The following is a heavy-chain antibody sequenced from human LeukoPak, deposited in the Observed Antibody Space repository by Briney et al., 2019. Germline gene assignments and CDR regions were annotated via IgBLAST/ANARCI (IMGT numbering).Heavy chain of an antibody. CDR1: GFTFRSYA. CDR3: AKQLGYCSDGSCYFPY. CDR2: ISNNGGYT. Sequence: GGSLRLSFAASGFTFRSYAMSWVRQAPGKGLEWVSAISNNGGYTYYADSVQGRFTISRDNSKSTLCLQMNSLRAEDTAVYYCAKQLGYCSDGSCYFPYWGQGTLVTVSS. D-gene: IGHD2-15*01. J-gene: IGHJ4*02. V-gene: IGHV3-23*01.